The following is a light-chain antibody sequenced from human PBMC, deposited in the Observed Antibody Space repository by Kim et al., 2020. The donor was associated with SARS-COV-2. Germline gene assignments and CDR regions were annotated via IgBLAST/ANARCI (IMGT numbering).Light chain of an antibody. Sequence: DIQMTQSPSSVSASVGDRVTITCRACQGIHTWLAWYQQKLGKPPRLLVYPASTLQSGVPSRFSGSGSGTDFTLTINGLQPDDLATYYCQQSHRFPLTFGGGTKVDIK. CDR1: QGIHTW. J-gene: IGKJ4*01. CDR2: PAS. CDR3: QQSHRFPLT. V-gene: IGKV1-12*01.